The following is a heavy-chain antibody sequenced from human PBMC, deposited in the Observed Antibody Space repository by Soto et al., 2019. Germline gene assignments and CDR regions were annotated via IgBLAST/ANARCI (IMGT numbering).Heavy chain of an antibody. Sequence: QVQLQESGPGLVKPSETLSLTCTVSGGSISSYYWSWIRQPPGKGLEWIGYIYYSGRTNYHPSLKSRVTTSVDTSKNQFALKLSSVTAADTAVYYCARGYCSSTSCYIWDNWFDPWGQGTLVTVSS. V-gene: IGHV4-59*01. CDR2: IYYSGRT. J-gene: IGHJ5*02. CDR3: ARGYCSSTSCYIWDNWFDP. CDR1: GGSISSYY. D-gene: IGHD2-2*02.